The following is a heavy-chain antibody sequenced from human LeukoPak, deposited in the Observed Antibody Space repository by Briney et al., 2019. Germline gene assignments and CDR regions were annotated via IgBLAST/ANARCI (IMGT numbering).Heavy chain of an antibody. CDR3: ARSRPELLWFGELIRGNYYYYYMDV. J-gene: IGHJ6*03. CDR1: GYTFTSYD. Sequence: ASVKVSCKASGYTFTSYDINWVRQATGQGLEWMGWMNPNSGNTGYAQKFQGRVTMTRNTSISTAYMELSSLRSEDTAVYYCARSRPELLWFGELIRGNYYYYYMDVWGKGTTVTISS. V-gene: IGHV1-8*01. CDR2: MNPNSGNT. D-gene: IGHD3-10*01.